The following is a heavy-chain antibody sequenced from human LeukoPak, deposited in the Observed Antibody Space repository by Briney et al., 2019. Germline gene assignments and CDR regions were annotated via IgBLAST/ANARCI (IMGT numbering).Heavy chain of an antibody. V-gene: IGHV6-1*01. CDR3: ARSTALVGDDWVDP. CDR1: GDSVSSNSAA. J-gene: IGHJ5*02. CDR2: TVYRSKWYY. D-gene: IGHD2-21*01. Sequence: SQTLSLTCAISGDSVSSNSAAWNWIRQSPSRGLEWLGRTVYRSKWYYDYAVSVQSRITINADTSKSQFSLHLNSATPEDTAVYYCARSTALVGDDWVDPWGQGALVTVSS.